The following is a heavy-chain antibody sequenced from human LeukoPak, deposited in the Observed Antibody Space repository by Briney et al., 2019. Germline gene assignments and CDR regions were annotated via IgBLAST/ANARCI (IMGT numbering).Heavy chain of an antibody. V-gene: IGHV4-39*01. D-gene: IGHD6-13*01. CDR2: VFFGGST. CDR3: ARNPRDSSSSPDPGETDY. Sequence: SETLSLTCTVSGGSINSSSYYWGWIRQPPGKGLEWIGSVFFGGSTYYKTSLKSRVTISVDTSKNQFSLKLSSVTAADTAVYYCARNPRDSSSSPDPGETDYWGQGTLVTVSS. CDR1: GGSINSSSYY. J-gene: IGHJ4*02.